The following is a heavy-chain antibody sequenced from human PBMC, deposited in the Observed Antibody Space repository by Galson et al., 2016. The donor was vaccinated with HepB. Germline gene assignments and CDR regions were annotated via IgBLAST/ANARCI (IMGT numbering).Heavy chain of an antibody. V-gene: IGHV4-34*01. Sequence: SETLSLTCGVCGASLSGYWWSWIRQPPGKGLEWIGEIHYSGKTNYNPSLESQVTMSVDMSKNQFSLKVNSVTAADTALYYCVRVSGGYGGTPRWWYFDVWGRATLVTVSS. D-gene: IGHD4/OR15-4a*01. CDR2: IHYSGKT. J-gene: IGHJ2*01. CDR3: VRVSGGYGGTPRWWYFDV. CDR1: GASLSGYW.